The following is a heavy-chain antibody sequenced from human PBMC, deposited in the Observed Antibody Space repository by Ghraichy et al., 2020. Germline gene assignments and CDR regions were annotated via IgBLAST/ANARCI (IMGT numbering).Heavy chain of an antibody. CDR3: ARVLGSGSYTRGMDV. Sequence: GGSLNISCAASTFTFSTYTMDWVRQAPGKGLEWVASITSSSNSIHYADPVKGRFSVSRDNAKNSLFLQMNSLRAEDTALYYCARVLGSGSYTRGMDVWGQGTTVTVSS. V-gene: IGHV3-21*01. D-gene: IGHD3-10*01. CDR1: TFTFSTYT. CDR2: ITSSSNSI. J-gene: IGHJ6*02.